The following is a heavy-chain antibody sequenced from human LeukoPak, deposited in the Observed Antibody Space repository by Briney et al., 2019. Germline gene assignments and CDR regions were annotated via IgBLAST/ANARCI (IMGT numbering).Heavy chain of an antibody. D-gene: IGHD2/OR15-2a*01. V-gene: IGHV4-59*08. CDR2: IYYTGST. CDR3: ARFSQYYDSPTHYLDY. Sequence: SETLSLTCTVSGGSTNNYYWSWVRQPPGAGLEWLAYIYYTGSTNYNPSLKTRLTISVDTSKNQSSLRLNSVTAADTAVYYCARFSQYYDSPTHYLDYWGQGILVTVSS. J-gene: IGHJ4*02. CDR1: GGSTNNYY.